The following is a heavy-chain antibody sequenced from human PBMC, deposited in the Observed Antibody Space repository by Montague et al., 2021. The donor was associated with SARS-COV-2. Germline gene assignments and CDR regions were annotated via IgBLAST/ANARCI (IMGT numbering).Heavy chain of an antibody. CDR2: IYSGGST. J-gene: IGHJ5*02. CDR1: GFTVSSNY. CDR3: ARSRSGGYYNPKRFDP. D-gene: IGHD3-10*01. V-gene: IGHV3-53*04. Sequence: SLRLSCAASGFTVSSNYMSWVRQAPGKGLEWVSVIYSGGSTYYADSVKGRFTISRHNSKNTLYLQMNSLRAEDTAVYYCARSRSGGYYNPKRFDPWGQGTLVTVSS.